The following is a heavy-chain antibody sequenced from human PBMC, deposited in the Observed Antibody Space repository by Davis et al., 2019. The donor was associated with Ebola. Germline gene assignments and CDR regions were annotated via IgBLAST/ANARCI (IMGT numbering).Heavy chain of an antibody. V-gene: IGHV1-69*13. CDR1: GGTFSSYA. CDR3: ARVQGLILPYGMDV. J-gene: IGHJ6*02. Sequence: AASVKVSCKASGGTFSSYAISWVRQAPGQGLEWMGGIIPIFGTANYAQKFQGRVTITADESTSTAYMELSSLRSEDTAVYYCARVQGLILPYGMDVWGQGTTVTVSS. D-gene: IGHD2-15*01. CDR2: IIPIFGTA.